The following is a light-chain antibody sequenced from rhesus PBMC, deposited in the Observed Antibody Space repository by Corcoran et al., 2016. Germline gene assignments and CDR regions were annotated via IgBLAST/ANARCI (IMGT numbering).Light chain of an antibody. CDR1: QGINKE. CDR3: LQDYTTPFT. V-gene: IGKV1-94*01. J-gene: IGKJ3*01. CDR2: AAS. Sequence: DIQMIQSPSSLSASVGDRVTVTCRASQGINKELSWYQQKPGKAPTLLIYAASTMQTGVSSRFSGSGSGTDYTLTIRSLQPEDVATYYCLQDYTTPFTFGPGTKLDIK.